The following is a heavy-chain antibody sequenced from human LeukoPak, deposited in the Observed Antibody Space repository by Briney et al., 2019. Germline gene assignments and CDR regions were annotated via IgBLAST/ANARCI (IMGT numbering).Heavy chain of an antibody. CDR1: GGSISSYY. D-gene: IGHD3-10*01. CDR2: IYYSGST. CDR3: ARHFMVRGVINGMDA. Sequence: SETLSLTCTVSGGSISSYYWSWIRQPPGKGLEGIGYIYYSGSTNYNPSLKSRVTISVDTSKNQFSLKLSSVTAADTAVYYCARHFMVRGVINGMDAWGQGTTVTVSS. V-gene: IGHV4-59*08. J-gene: IGHJ6*02.